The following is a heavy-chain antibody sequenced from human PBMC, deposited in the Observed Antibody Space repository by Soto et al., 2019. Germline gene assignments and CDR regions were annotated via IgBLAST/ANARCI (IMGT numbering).Heavy chain of an antibody. J-gene: IGHJ6*02. CDR2: INPNSGGT. CDR3: ASGIAAAFSGYYYGMDV. V-gene: IGHV1-2*04. CDR1: GYTFTGYY. D-gene: IGHD6-13*01. Sequence: ASVKVSCKASGYTFTGYYMHWVRQAPGQGLEWMGWINPNSGGTNYAQKFQGWVTMTRDTSISTAYMELSRLRSDDTAVYYCASGIAAAFSGYYYGMDVWGQGTTVTVSS.